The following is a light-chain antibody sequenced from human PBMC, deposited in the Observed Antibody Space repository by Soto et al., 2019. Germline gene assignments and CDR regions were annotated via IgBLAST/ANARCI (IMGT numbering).Light chain of an antibody. CDR2: RVS. J-gene: IGKJ4*01. CDR3: QQYNVYVT. CDR1: QSISGW. V-gene: IGKV1-5*03. Sequence: DIQMTQSPSTLSAYVGDTVTMTCRASQSISGWLAWYQQKPGKAPKLLIYRVSTLESGVPSRYSGSGSGTEFTLTISSLQPDDFATYYCQQYNVYVTFGGGTKVEIK.